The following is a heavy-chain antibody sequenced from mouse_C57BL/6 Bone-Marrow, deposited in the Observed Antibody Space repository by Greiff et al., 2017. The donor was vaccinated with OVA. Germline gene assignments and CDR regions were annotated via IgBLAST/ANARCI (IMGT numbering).Heavy chain of an antibody. V-gene: IGHV5-4*01. CDR2: ISDGGSYT. CDR3: ARDRADY. J-gene: IGHJ2*01. CDR1: GFTFSSYA. Sequence: DVQLVESGGGLVKPGGSLKLSCAASGFTFSSYAMSWVRQTPEKRLEWVATISDGGSYTYYPDNVKGRFTISRDNAKNNLYLQMSHLKSEDTAMYYCARDRADYWGQGTTLTVSS.